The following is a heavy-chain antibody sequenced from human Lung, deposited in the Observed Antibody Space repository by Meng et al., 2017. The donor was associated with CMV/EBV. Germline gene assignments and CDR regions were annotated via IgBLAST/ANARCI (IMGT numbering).Heavy chain of an antibody. V-gene: IGHV4-59*12. CDR3: AGAATDVYFWGGDEGPGGIDV. Sequence: SEPLFLXCTVPGGPISSYYWSWIRQPPGKGLEWIEHIYYSGSTTYNPSLKSRVTISLDMSKNQFSLKLSSVTAAATAVYCCAGAATDVYFWGGDEGPGGIDVWGQGTTVTVSS. D-gene: IGHD3-3*01. CDR1: GGPISSYY. CDR2: IYYSGST. J-gene: IGHJ6*02.